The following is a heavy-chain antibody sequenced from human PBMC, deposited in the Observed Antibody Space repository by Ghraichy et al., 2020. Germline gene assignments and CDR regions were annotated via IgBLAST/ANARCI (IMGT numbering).Heavy chain of an antibody. CDR1: GYTFTGYY. CDR3: ARGYYDFWSRGNRSNYYYYGMDV. Sequence: ASVKVSCKASGYTFTGYYMHWVRQAPGQGLEWMGWINPNSGGTNYAQKFQGWVTMTRDTSISTAYMELSRLRSDDTAVYYCARGYYDFWSRGNRSNYYYYGMDVWGQGTTVTVSS. V-gene: IGHV1-2*04. CDR2: INPNSGGT. J-gene: IGHJ6*02. D-gene: IGHD3-3*01.